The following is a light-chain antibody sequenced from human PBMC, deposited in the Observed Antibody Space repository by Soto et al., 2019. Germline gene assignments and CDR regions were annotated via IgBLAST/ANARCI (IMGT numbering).Light chain of an antibody. CDR2: SDS. CDR1: NIGSKA. V-gene: IGLV3-12*02. CDR3: QSFDSDNVV. Sequence: SYELTQPHSVSVATAQMARITCGGNNIGSKAVHWYQQKPGQDPVLVIYSDSNRPSGIPERFSGSNPGNTATLTISGLKTEDEADYYCQSFDSDNVVFGGGTQLTVL. J-gene: IGLJ2*01.